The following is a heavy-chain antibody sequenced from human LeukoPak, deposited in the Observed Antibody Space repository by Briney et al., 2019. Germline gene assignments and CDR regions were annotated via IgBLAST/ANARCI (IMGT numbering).Heavy chain of an antibody. CDR3: AKATLQLWSRTAAFDI. D-gene: IGHD5-18*01. Sequence: SETLSLTCAVYGESFSGYYWSWIRQPPGKGLEWIGEINHSGSTNYNPSLKSRVTISVDTSKNQFSLKLSSVTAADTAVYYCAKATLQLWSRTAAFDIWGQGTMVTVSS. J-gene: IGHJ3*02. CDR2: INHSGST. V-gene: IGHV4-34*01. CDR1: GESFSGYY.